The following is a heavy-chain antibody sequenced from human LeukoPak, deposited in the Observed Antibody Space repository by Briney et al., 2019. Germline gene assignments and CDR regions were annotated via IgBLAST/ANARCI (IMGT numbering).Heavy chain of an antibody. CDR1: GGCLSGYY. V-gene: IGHV4-34*01. CDR3: ARGGGVWGSYRLFDY. J-gene: IGHJ4*02. CDR2: ITHSGGT. D-gene: IGHD3-16*02. Sequence: SETLSLTCAVYGGCLSGYYWSWIRQPPGKGLEWIGEITHSGGTTYNPSLKSRVTISVDTSKNQFSLKLSSVTAADTAVYYCARGGGVWGSYRLFDYWGEATLVTVSS.